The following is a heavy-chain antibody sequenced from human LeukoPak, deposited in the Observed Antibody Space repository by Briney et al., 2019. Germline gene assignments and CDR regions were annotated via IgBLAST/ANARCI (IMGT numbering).Heavy chain of an antibody. CDR1: GGSISSSSYY. J-gene: IGHJ4*02. CDR3: ARSGNYGSGSYLVFDY. V-gene: IGHV4-39*07. D-gene: IGHD3-10*01. Sequence: PSETLSLTCTVSGGSISSSSYYWGWIRQPPGKGLEWIGSIYYSGSTYYNPSLKSRVTISVDTSKNQFSLKLSSVTAADTAVYYCARSGNYGSGSYLVFDYWGQGTLVTVSS. CDR2: IYYSGST.